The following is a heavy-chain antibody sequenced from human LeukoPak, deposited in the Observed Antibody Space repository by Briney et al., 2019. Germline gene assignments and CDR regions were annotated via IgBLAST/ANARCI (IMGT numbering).Heavy chain of an antibody. CDR2: INSVGSST. Sequence: GGSLRLSCAASGFTFSSFWMHWVRQAPGKGLVWVSRINSVGSSTSYADSVRGRFTISRDNAKNTLYLQMNSLRAEDTAVYYCARERTSGWDAFDFWGQGTLVTVSS. D-gene: IGHD6-19*01. J-gene: IGHJ4*02. CDR1: GFTFSSFW. V-gene: IGHV3-74*01. CDR3: ARERTSGWDAFDF.